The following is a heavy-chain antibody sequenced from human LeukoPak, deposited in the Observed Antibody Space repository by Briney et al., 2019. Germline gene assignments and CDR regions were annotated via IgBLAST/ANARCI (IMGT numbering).Heavy chain of an antibody. CDR1: GGSISSSSYY. Sequence: SETLSLTCTVSGGSISSSSYYWGWIRQPPGKGLEWIGSIYYSGSTYYNPSLKSRVTISVDTSKNQFSLKLSSVTAADTAVYYCARKAQTGGCWYFDLWGRGTPVTVSS. J-gene: IGHJ2*01. V-gene: IGHV4-39*01. CDR3: ARKAQTGGCWYFDL. D-gene: IGHD7-27*01. CDR2: IYYSGST.